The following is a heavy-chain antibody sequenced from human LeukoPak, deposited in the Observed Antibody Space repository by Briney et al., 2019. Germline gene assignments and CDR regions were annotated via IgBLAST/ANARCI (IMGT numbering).Heavy chain of an antibody. V-gene: IGHV3-30-3*01. CDR1: GSTFSSYA. J-gene: IGHJ4*02. CDR3: ARGSWRLVRGAASFES. D-gene: IGHD3-10*01. CDR2: VSYDGSNK. Sequence: PGGSLRLSCAASGSTFSSYAMHWVRQAAGKGLEWVAVVSYDGSNKYYADSVKGRFTISRDNSKNTLYLQMNSLRAEDTAVYYCARGSWRLVRGAASFESWGQGTLVTVSS.